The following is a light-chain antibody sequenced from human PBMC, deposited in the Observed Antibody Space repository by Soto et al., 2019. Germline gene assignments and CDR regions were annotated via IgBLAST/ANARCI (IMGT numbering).Light chain of an antibody. Sequence: EIVMTQSPATLSVSPGERATLSCRASQSVSSILAWYQQKPGQAPRLLIYGASTRSTGIPARFSGSGSGTEFTLTITSLQSEDFAIYYCQQYNNWPPDRTFGQGSKVESK. CDR2: GAS. CDR1: QSVSSI. J-gene: IGKJ1*01. CDR3: QQYNNWPPDRT. V-gene: IGKV3-15*01.